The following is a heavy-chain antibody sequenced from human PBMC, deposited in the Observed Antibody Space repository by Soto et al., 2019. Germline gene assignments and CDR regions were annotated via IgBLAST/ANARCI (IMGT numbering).Heavy chain of an antibody. V-gene: IGHV4-4*07. CDR2: IDTSGST. D-gene: IGHD3-3*01. CDR3: ARGGQDFWSGPFDY. Sequence: SETLSLTCTVSGGSISNYYCNWIRQPAGKGLEWIGRIDTSGSTNYNPSLKSRVTMSVDTSKQEFSLKLSSVTAADTALYYCARGGQDFWSGPFDYWGRGALVTVS. J-gene: IGHJ4*02. CDR1: GGSISNYY.